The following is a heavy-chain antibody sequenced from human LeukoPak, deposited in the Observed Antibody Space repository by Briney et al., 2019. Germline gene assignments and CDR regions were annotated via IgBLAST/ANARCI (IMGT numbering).Heavy chain of an antibody. CDR1: GFIFNTYV. V-gene: IGHV3-30*19. CDR2: ISYDGSNK. Sequence: GGSLRLSCAASGFIFNTYVMHWVRQAPGKGLEWVAVISYDGSNKYYADSVKGRFTISRDNSKNTLYLQMNSLRAEDTAVYYCAGASYQRITMVRGVTPGGYDYWGQGTLVTVSS. D-gene: IGHD3-10*01. J-gene: IGHJ4*02. CDR3: AGASYQRITMVRGVTPGGYDY.